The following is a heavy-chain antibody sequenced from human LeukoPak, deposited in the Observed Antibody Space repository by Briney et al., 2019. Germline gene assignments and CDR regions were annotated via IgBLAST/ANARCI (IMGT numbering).Heavy chain of an antibody. CDR1: GFTFSSYG. CDR3: GKNRYSGSLSPFDI. CDR2: IWYDGSNK. J-gene: IGHJ3*02. D-gene: IGHD1-26*01. Sequence: HSGGSLRLSCAASGFTFSSYGMHWVRQAPGKGLEWVAVIWYDGSNKYYADSVKGRFTISRDNSKNTLYLQMNSLRAEDTAVYYCGKNRYSGSLSPFDIWGQGTMVTVSS. V-gene: IGHV3-33*06.